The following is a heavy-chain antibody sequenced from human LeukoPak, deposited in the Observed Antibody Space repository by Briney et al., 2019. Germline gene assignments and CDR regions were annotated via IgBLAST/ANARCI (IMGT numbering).Heavy chain of an antibody. CDR3: AVYFDY. V-gene: IGHV3-23*01. Sequence: GGSLRLSCAASGFTFNNVWMNWVRQAPGKGLEWVSAISGSGGSTYYADSVKGRFTISRDNSKNTLYLQMNSLRAEDTAVYYCAVYFDYWGQGTLVTVSS. J-gene: IGHJ4*02. CDR1: GFTFNNVW. CDR2: ISGSGGST.